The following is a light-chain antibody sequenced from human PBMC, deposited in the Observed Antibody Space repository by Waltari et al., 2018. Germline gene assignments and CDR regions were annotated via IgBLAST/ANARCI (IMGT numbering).Light chain of an antibody. J-gene: IGKJ1*01. CDR2: GVS. V-gene: IGKV3-15*01. Sequence: DIVMTQSPATLSVSPGERATLPCRASQSIGSNLAWYQHKPGQAPSFLIYGVSTRATGIPARFSGSGSGTEFTLTISSLQSADFAVYYCQQYNNWPETFGQGTKVEIK. CDR1: QSIGSN. CDR3: QQYNNWPET.